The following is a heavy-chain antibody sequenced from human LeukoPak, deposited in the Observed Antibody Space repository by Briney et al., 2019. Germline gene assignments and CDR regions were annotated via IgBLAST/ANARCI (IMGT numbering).Heavy chain of an antibody. CDR2: IYYSGST. Sequence: IPSETLSLTCTVSGGSVSSGSYYWSWIRQPPGKGLEWIGYIYYSGSTNYNPSLKSRVTISLDMSKNQFSLKLSSMTAADTAIYYCARDRGGDFWSSYYDYWGQGTLVTVSS. J-gene: IGHJ4*02. CDR1: GGSVSSGSYY. V-gene: IGHV4-61*01. CDR3: ARDRGGDFWSSYYDY. D-gene: IGHD3-3*01.